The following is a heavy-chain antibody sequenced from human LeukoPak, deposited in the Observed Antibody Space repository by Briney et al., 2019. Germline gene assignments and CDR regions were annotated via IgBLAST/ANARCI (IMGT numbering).Heavy chain of an antibody. V-gene: IGHV3-64D*06. J-gene: IGHJ6*02. CDR3: VKGMGLYDYYGMDV. CDR2: ISSNGGST. CDR1: GFTFSSYA. D-gene: IGHD4/OR15-4a*01. Sequence: GGSLRLSCSASGFTFSSYAMHWVRQAPGKGLEYVSPISSNGGSTYYADSVKGRFTISRDNSKNTLYLQMSSLRAEDTAVYYCVKGMGLYDYYGMDVWGQGTTVTV.